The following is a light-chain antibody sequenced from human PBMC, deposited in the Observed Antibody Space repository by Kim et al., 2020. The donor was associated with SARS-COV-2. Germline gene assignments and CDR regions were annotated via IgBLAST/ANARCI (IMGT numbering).Light chain of an antibody. V-gene: IGKV1-39*01. J-gene: IGKJ3*01. CDR3: QQSYSTPFT. CDR1: QSISSY. CDR2: AAS. Sequence: ASVGDRVTITCRASQSISSYLNWYQQKPGKAPNLLIYAASSLQSGVPSRFSGSGSGTDFTLTISSLQPEDFATYYCQQSYSTPFTFGPGTKVDIK.